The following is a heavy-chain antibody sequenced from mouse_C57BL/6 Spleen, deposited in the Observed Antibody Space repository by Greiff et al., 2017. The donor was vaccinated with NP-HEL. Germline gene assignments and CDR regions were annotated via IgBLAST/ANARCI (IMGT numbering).Heavy chain of an antibody. CDR3: ARAHYYGSSYGYAMDY. Sequence: QVQLQQPGAELVRPGSSVKLSCKASGYTFTSYWMDWVKQRPGQGLEWIGNIYPSDSETHYNQKFKDKATLTVDKSSSTAYMQLSSLTSEDSAVYYCARAHYYGSSYGYAMDYWGQGTSVTVSS. CDR2: IYPSDSET. V-gene: IGHV1-61*01. D-gene: IGHD1-1*01. J-gene: IGHJ4*01. CDR1: GYTFTSYW.